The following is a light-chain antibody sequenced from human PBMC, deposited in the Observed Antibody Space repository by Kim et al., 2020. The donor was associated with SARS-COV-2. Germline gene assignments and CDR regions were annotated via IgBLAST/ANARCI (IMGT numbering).Light chain of an antibody. J-gene: IGKJ1*01. V-gene: IGKV3-20*01. CDR1: KSISSSY. CDR3: QQYGSSLPWT. Sequence: PGERATLSCRTSKSISSSYLGWYQQKPGQPPRLLIYAASSRATGIPDRFSGSGSGTDFTLTITRLEPEDFAVYYCQQYGSSLPWTFGQGTKVDIK. CDR2: AAS.